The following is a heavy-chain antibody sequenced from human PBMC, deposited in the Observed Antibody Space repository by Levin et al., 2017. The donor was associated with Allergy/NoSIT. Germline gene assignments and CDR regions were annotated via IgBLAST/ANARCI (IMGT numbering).Heavy chain of an antibody. CDR1: GFTFSGSA. J-gene: IGHJ4*02. Sequence: GESLKISCAASGFTFSGSAMHWVRQASGKGLEWVGRIRSKANSYATAYAASVKGRFTISRDDSKNTAYLQMNSLKTEDTAVYYCTRLEFSSSWNYWGQGTLVTVSS. V-gene: IGHV3-73*01. D-gene: IGHD6-13*01. CDR2: IRSKANSYAT. CDR3: TRLEFSSSWNY.